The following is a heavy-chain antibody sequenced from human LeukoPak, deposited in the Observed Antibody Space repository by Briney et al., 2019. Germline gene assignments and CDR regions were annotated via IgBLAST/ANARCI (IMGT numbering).Heavy chain of an antibody. CDR2: INHSGIT. CDR3: AGDAGYYDTSGYYSDAFDI. CDR1: GFTFSNYW. V-gene: IGHV4-34*08. J-gene: IGHJ3*02. Sequence: GSLRLSCAASGFTFSNYWMHWIRQPPGKGLEWIGEINHSGITNYNSSLKSRVTISVDTSKNQFSLKLSSVTAADTAVYYCAGDAGYYDTSGYYSDAFDIWGQGTLVTVSS. D-gene: IGHD3-22*01.